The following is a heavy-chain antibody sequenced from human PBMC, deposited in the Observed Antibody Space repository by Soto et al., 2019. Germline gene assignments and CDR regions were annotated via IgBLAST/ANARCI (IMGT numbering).Heavy chain of an antibody. J-gene: IGHJ4*02. CDR2: IYYSGST. Sequence: KSSETLSLTCTVSGGSISSSSYDWGWIRQPPGKGLEWIGSIYYSGSTYYNPSLKSRVTISVDTSKNQLSLKLSSVTAADTAVYYCARGVYCTNGVCYIDEYYFDYWGQGTLVTVSS. V-gene: IGHV4-39*07. CDR1: GGSISSSSYD. D-gene: IGHD2-8*01. CDR3: ARGVYCTNGVCYIDEYYFDY.